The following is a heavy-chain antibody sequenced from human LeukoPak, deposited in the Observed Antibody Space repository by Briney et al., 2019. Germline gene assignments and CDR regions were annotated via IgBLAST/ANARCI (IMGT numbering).Heavy chain of an antibody. CDR2: IYYSGST. Sequence: SETLSLTCTVSGGSISSGDYYWSWIRQPPGKGLEWIGYIYYSGSTYNNPSLKSRVTISVDTSKNQFSLKLSSVTAADTAVYYCARVPGSSGYYYFGLYYGMDVWGQGTTVTVSS. CDR3: ARVPGSSGYYYFGLYYGMDV. CDR1: GGSISSGDYY. D-gene: IGHD3-22*01. J-gene: IGHJ6*02. V-gene: IGHV4-30-4*01.